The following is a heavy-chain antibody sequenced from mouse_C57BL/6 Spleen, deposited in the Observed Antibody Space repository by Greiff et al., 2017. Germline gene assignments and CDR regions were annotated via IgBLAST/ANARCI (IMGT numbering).Heavy chain of an antibody. Sequence: VQLQQSDAELVKPGASVKISCKVSGYTFTDHTIHWMKQRPEQGLEWIGYIYPRDGSTKYNEKFKGKATLTADKSSSTADMQLNSLTSEDAAVYFCARSRYYYGSSYGDYFDYWGQGTTLTVSS. CDR2: IYPRDGST. CDR1: GYTFTDHT. V-gene: IGHV1-78*01. J-gene: IGHJ2*01. D-gene: IGHD1-1*01. CDR3: ARSRYYYGSSYGDYFDY.